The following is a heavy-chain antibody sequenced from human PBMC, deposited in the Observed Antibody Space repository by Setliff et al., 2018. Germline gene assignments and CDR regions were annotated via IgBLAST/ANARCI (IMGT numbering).Heavy chain of an antibody. J-gene: IGHJ3*02. D-gene: IGHD5-12*01. CDR2: INHSGST. Sequence: PSETLSLTCAVYGGSFSGYYWSWIRQPPGKGLEWIGEINHSGSTNCNPSLKSRVTISVDTSKNQFSLKLSSVTAADTAVYYCTRGPDGYTYQGAFDIWGQGTMVTVSS. CDR3: TRGPDGYTYQGAFDI. CDR1: GGSFSGYY. V-gene: IGHV4-34*01.